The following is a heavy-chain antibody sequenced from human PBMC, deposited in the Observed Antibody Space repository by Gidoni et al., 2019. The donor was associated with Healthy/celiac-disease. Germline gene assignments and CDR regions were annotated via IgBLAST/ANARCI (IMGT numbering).Heavy chain of an antibody. V-gene: IGHV3-66*02. CDR2: IYSGGST. J-gene: IGHJ6*03. CDR1: VFTVSSSY. D-gene: IGHD6-13*01. Sequence: EVQLVESGGGLVQPGGSLRHSCAASVFTVSSSYMSWVRQAPGKGLEGVSVIYSGGSTYYADSVKGRFTISRDNSKNTLYLQMNSLRAEDTAVYYCARGKRAAAGISGYMDVWGKGTTVTVSS. CDR3: ARGKRAAAGISGYMDV.